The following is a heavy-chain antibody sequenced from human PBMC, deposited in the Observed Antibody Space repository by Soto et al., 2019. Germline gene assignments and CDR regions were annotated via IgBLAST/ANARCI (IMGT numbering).Heavy chain of an antibody. CDR3: AKAYSTGWSEGYFDY. CDR2: ISGTYGT. Sequence: GGSLRLSCAASGFTFSSYAMSWVRQAPGKGLEWVSAISGTYGTHYADSVRGRFTISTDNSKSTLYLHMNSLRAEDTALYYCAKAYSTGWSEGYFDYWGQGTLVTVSS. CDR1: GFTFSSYA. V-gene: IGHV3-23*01. J-gene: IGHJ4*02. D-gene: IGHD6-19*01.